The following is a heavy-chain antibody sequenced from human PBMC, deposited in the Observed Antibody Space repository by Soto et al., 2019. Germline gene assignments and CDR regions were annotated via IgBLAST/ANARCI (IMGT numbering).Heavy chain of an antibody. D-gene: IGHD2-8*01. V-gene: IGHV3-23*01. J-gene: IGHJ4*02. CDR1: GFTFSSYA. CDR2: ISASGGGT. CDR3: ATHMSNGSPDY. Sequence: EVQLLESGGALVQPGGSLRLSCAASGFTFSSYAMSWVRQAPGKGLEWVSLISASGGGTYYADSVKGRFTIPRDNAKNTLYLQMTTLTADDTAVFYCATHMSNGSPDYWGQGTLVTVSS.